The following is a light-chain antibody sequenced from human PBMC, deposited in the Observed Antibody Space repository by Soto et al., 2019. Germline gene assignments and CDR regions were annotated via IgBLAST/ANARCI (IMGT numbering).Light chain of an antibody. V-gene: IGKV3-20*01. Sequence: EIVLTQSPGTLSLSPGERATLSCRASQSVSSSDLAWYQQKPGQAPRLLIYSASSRATGIPDRFSGSGSGTDFTLTISRLEPEDFAVYYCQQYGSSPPTLTFGGGTKVEIK. CDR2: SAS. CDR3: QQYGSSPPTLT. CDR1: QSVSSSD. J-gene: IGKJ4*01.